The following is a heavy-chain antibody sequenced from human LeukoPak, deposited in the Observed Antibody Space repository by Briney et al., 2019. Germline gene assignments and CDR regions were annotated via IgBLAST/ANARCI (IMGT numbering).Heavy chain of an antibody. J-gene: IGHJ3*02. CDR2: IYYSGST. CDR1: GDSISSSSYY. V-gene: IGHV4-39*07. CDR3: ARDYLGGNPDAFDI. D-gene: IGHD4-23*01. Sequence: SETLSLTCTVSGDSISSSSYYWGWIRQPPGKELEWIGSIYYSGSTYYNPSLNSRVTISVDTSKSQFSLKLSSVTAADTAVYYCARDYLGGNPDAFDIWGQRTMVTVSS.